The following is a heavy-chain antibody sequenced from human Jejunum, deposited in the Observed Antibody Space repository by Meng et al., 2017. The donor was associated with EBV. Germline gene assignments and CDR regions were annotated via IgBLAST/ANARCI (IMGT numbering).Heavy chain of an antibody. CDR1: GFTLSRSA. V-gene: IGHV3-23*04. CDR3: AKLTRA. CDR2: FGGSGGAR. D-gene: IGHD1/OR15-1a*01. J-gene: IGHJ5*02. Sequence: GLRVVVGGGLVRRGGSRRLSLGASGFTLSRSAMSWVRQAPGKGLGWVSSFGGSGGARYYAYAVTGRFTISRDNSKSTLYVKMNSLRAEDTAVYYWAKLTRAWGQGTLVTVSS.